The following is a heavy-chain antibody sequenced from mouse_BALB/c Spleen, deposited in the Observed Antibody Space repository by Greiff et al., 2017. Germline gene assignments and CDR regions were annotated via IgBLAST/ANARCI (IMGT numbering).Heavy chain of an antibody. CDR2: ISSGGGST. V-gene: IGHV5-12-1*01. D-gene: IGHD2-10*02. J-gene: IGHJ3*01. CDR3: ASPGYGNYFAY. CDR1: GFAFSSYD. Sequence: EVMLVESGGGLVKPGGSLKLSCAASGFAFSSYDMSWVRQTPEKRLEWVAYISSGGGSTYYPDTVKGRFTISRDNAKNTLYLQMSSLKSEDTAMYYCASPGYGNYFAYWGQGTLVTVSA.